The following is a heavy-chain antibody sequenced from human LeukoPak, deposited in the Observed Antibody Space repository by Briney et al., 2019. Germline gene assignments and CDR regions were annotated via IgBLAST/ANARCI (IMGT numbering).Heavy chain of an antibody. J-gene: IGHJ6*02. CDR3: ARDSEAVAGQQAYYYYYYGMDV. Sequence: GRSLRLSCAASGFTFGSYGMHWVRQAPGKGLEWVAVIWYDGSNKYYADSVKGRFTISRDNSKNTLYLQMNSLRAEDTAVYYCARDSEAVAGQQAYYYYYYGMDVWGQGTTVTVSS. CDR1: GFTFGSYG. V-gene: IGHV3-33*01. CDR2: IWYDGSNK. D-gene: IGHD6-19*01.